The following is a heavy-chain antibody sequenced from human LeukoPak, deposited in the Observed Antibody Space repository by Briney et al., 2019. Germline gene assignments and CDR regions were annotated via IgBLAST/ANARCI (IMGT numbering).Heavy chain of an antibody. V-gene: IGHV1-46*01. J-gene: IGHJ3*02. CDR2: INPSGGST. CDR1: GYTFTIYY. CDR3: AREDAEIIVVVTASNAFDI. Sequence: ASVRVSYKASGYTFTIYYIHWVPHAPGQGLEWMGIINPSGGSTSYAQKFQGRVTMTRDTSTSTVYMELSSLRSEDTAVYYCAREDAEIIVVVTASNAFDIWGQGTMVTASS. D-gene: IGHD2-21*02.